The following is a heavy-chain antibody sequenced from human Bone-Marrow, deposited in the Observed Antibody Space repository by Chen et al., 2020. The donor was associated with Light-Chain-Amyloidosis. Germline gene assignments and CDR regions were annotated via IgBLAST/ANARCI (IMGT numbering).Heavy chain of an antibody. CDR2: INRGGST. D-gene: IGHD3-22*01. Sequence: QVQLQESGPGLVKPSETLSLTCVVSGYSISHAYYWGWIRQAPGKGLEWLGSINRGGSTYDNPSLKSRVTISVDTSKNQFSLKLSSVTAADTAVYYCAGGVRGYYNPLFDYWGQGTLVTVSS. CDR3: AGGVRGYYNPLFDY. V-gene: IGHV4-38-2*01. J-gene: IGHJ4*02. CDR1: GYSISHAYY.